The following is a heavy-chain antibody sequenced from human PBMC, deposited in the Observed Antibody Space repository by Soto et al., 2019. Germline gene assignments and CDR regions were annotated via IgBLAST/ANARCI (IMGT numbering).Heavy chain of an antibody. CDR2: VSGSGGST. D-gene: IGHD3-16*01. CDR3: AKIVWGRDGSNDC. V-gene: IGHV3-23*01. CDR1: GFTFSNFA. J-gene: IGHJ4*02. Sequence: EVQLLESGGGLVRPGGSLRLSCAASGFTFSNFAMSWVRQVPGKGLEWVSAVSGSGGSTFYADSVRGRFTISRDNSRNTLYLQMNSLRAEDTAIYFCAKIVWGRDGSNDCWGQGTLVTVSS.